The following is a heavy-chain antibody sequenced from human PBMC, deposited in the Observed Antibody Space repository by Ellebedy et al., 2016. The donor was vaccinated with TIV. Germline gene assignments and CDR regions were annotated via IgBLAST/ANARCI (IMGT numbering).Heavy chain of an antibody. CDR1: GFTFSSYW. CDR2: IKQDGSEK. J-gene: IGHJ5*02. Sequence: GESLKISCAASGFTFSSYWMSWVRQAPGKGLEWVANIKQDGSEKYYVDSVKGRFTISRDNAKNSLYLQMNSLRAEDTAVYYCARDGAAAVSPYNWFDPWGQGTLVTVSS. CDR3: ARDGAAAVSPYNWFDP. V-gene: IGHV3-7*01. D-gene: IGHD6-13*01.